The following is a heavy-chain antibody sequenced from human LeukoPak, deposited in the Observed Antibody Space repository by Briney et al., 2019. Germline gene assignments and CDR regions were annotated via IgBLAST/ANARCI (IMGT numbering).Heavy chain of an antibody. CDR1: GFTFTTYG. CDR3: AELGITMIGGV. V-gene: IGHV3-21*01. J-gene: IGHJ6*04. Sequence: GGSLRLSCSASGFTFTTYGMNWVRQAPGKGLEWVSGIGGSGVRTYYADSVKGRFTISRDNAKNSLYLQMNSLRAEDTAVYYCAELGITMIGGVWGKGTTVTISS. D-gene: IGHD3-10*02. CDR2: IGGSGVRT.